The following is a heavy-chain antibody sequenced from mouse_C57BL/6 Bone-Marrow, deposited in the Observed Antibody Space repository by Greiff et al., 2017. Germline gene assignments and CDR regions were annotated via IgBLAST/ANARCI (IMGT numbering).Heavy chain of an antibody. CDR2: IYPRDGST. CDR1: GYTFTDHT. J-gene: IGHJ4*01. Sequence: QVQLQQSDAELVKPGASVKISCKVSGYTFTDHTIHWMKQRPEQGLEWIGYIYPRDGSTKYNDKFKGKATLTADKSSSTAYLQRNSLTSEDSAVYFCASSSGPLAMDYWGQGTSVTVSS. CDR3: ASSSGPLAMDY. V-gene: IGHV1-78*01. D-gene: IGHD3-2*02.